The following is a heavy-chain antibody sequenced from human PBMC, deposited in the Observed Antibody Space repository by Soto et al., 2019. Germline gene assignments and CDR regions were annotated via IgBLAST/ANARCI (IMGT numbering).Heavy chain of an antibody. V-gene: IGHV3-23*01. CDR3: AKVGIGMFSHKHHFEH. D-gene: IGHD2-2*03. J-gene: IGHJ4*02. Sequence: EVQLLDSGGDLAQPGGSLRLSCTASGFTFSSFGMAWVRRAPGKGLEWVSAISGSGDSSYYADSVKDRFSISRDNPTNTLYLQMNNLRAEDTAVYYCAKVGIGMFSHKHHFEHWGQGTQVTVSS. CDR2: ISGSGDSS. CDR1: GFTFSSFG.